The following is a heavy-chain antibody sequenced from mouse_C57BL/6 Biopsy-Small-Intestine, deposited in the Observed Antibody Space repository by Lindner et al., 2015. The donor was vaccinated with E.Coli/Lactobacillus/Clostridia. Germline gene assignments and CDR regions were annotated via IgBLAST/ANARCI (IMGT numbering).Heavy chain of an antibody. J-gene: IGHJ3*01. CDR2: IYPGSGST. CDR1: GYTFTSNW. Sequence: VQLQESGAENVKPGASVKMPCKASGYTFTSNWLTWVKQNPGQGLEWIGDIYPGSGSTNYNEKFKNKATLTVDTSSSTAYMQLSGLTSEDSAVYFCAYFDYDEGFAYWGQGTLVTVS. CDR3: AYFDYDEGFAY. D-gene: IGHD2-4*01. V-gene: IGHV1-55*01.